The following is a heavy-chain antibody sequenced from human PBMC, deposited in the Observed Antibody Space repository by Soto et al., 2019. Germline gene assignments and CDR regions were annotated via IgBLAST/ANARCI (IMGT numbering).Heavy chain of an antibody. CDR1: GFTFSSYS. CDR2: FRTSGGGGTT. D-gene: IGHD3-10*01. V-gene: IGHV3-23*01. J-gene: IGHJ4*02. Sequence: GGSLRLSCAASGFTFSSYSMSWVRQAPGKGLEWVSGFRTSGGGGTTYYADSVKGRFTISRDNSKNMLFLQMNSLRAEDTAIYYCAKKVNSGPGSQYFDYWGQGTLVTVSS. CDR3: AKKVNSGPGSQYFDY.